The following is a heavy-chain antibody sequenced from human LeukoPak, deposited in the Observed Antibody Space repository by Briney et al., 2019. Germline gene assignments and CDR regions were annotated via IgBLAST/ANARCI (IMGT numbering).Heavy chain of an antibody. CDR1: GFTFSSSG. CDR3: AKEGYSSGWYEFAFDI. CDR2: ITGSGGNT. V-gene: IGHV3-23*01. Sequence: GGSLRLSCAASGFTFSSSGMSWVRQAPGRGLEWVSGITGSGGNTYYADSVKGRFTISRDNSKNTLYLQMNSLRAEDTAVYYCAKEGYSSGWYEFAFDIWGQGTMVTVSS. J-gene: IGHJ3*02. D-gene: IGHD6-19*01.